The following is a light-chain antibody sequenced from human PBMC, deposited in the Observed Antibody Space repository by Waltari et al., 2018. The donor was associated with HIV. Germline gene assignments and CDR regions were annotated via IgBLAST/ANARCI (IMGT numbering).Light chain of an antibody. CDR1: SSNIGGNT. CDR2: STN. CDR3: ATWDDSLNGPV. Sequence: QSVLTQPPSASGTPGQRVTISCFGSSSNIGGNTVNWYLQFPGTAPQLLIYSTNQRPAGVPSRLPGSNSGTVASLAISGLQSEDEADYYCATWDDSLNGPVFGGGTKVTVL. J-gene: IGLJ3*02. V-gene: IGLV1-44*01.